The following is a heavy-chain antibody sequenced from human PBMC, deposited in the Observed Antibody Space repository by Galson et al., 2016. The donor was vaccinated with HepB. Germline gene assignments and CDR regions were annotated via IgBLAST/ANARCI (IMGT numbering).Heavy chain of an antibody. J-gene: IGHJ4*02. CDR2: IKEDGSED. CDR3: VREGLADGSYFDY. Sequence: SLRLSCAASGFTFRNYWMSWVRKAPGKGLEWVANIKEDGSEDYYVDAVRGRFTISRDNAKNSLYFQMNSLKVEDTAIYYCVREGLADGSYFDYWGQGTLVTVSS. CDR1: GFTFRNYW. D-gene: IGHD5-24*01. V-gene: IGHV3-7*01.